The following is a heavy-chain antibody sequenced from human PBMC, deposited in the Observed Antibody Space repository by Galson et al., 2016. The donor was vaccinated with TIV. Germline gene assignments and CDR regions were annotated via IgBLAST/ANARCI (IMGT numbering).Heavy chain of an antibody. CDR1: GFRFSDYY. D-gene: IGHD4/OR15-4a*01. J-gene: IGHJ4*02. CDR2: ISYDSVAI. Sequence: SLRLSCAASGFRFSDYYMSWIRQSPGKGLEWLSYISYDSVAIKYADSVEGRFTISRDNAKGSLNLQMKSLRAEDTAVYYCVGRANSAEKWGLGTQVTVSS. V-gene: IGHV3-11*04. CDR3: VGRANSAEK.